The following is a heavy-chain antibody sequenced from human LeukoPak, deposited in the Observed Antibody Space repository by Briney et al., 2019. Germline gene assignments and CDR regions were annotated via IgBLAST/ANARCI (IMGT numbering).Heavy chain of an antibody. J-gene: IGHJ4*02. CDR2: INHSGST. CDR1: GGSFSGYY. D-gene: IGHD5-24*01. Sequence: SETLSLTCAVYGGSFSGYYWSWIRQPPGKGLEWIGEINHSGSTNYNPSLKSRVTISVDTSKNQFSLKLSSVTAADTAAYYCATLEMATIGGGFDYWGQGTLVTVSS. CDR3: ATLEMATIGGGFDY. V-gene: IGHV4-34*01.